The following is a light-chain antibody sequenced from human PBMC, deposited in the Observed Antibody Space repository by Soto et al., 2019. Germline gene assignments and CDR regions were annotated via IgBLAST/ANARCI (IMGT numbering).Light chain of an antibody. J-gene: IGKJ1*01. CDR2: GAS. Sequence: PGETATLSYRASQSVSSNLAWYQQKPGQAPRLLIYGASTRATDIPARFSGSGSGTEFTLTISSLQSEDFAVYYCQQYNNFWTFGQGTKVEIK. CDR1: QSVSSN. CDR3: QQYNNFWT. V-gene: IGKV3-15*01.